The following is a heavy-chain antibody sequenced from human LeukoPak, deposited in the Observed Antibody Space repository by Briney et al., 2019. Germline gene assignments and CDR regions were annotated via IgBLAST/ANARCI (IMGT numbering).Heavy chain of an antibody. V-gene: IGHV5-51*01. CDR1: VSFCTSYW. D-gene: IGHD4-23*01. CDR3: ARPGYGGDADAFDL. CDR2: IYAGDADT. Sequence: GASLQICGECAVSFCTSYWIGWGRELGGGGLGVMGIIYAGDADTRYSPSLEGQVTISADKSISTDYLQWSSLKASETAMYYCARPGYGGDADAFDLWRQGTMVTVSS. J-gene: IGHJ3*01.